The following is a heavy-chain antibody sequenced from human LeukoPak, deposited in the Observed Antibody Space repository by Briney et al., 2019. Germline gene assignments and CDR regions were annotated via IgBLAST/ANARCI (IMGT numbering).Heavy chain of an antibody. D-gene: IGHD3-9*01. CDR2: IWYDGSNK. Sequence: GGSLRLSCAASGFTFSSYGMHWVRQAPGKGLEWVAVIWYDGSNKYYADSVKGRFTISRDNSKNTLYLQMNSLRAEDTAVYYCATNPPPLRYFDWLRDYWGQGTLVTVSS. CDR1: GFTFSSYG. V-gene: IGHV3-33*01. J-gene: IGHJ4*02. CDR3: ATNPPPLRYFDWLRDY.